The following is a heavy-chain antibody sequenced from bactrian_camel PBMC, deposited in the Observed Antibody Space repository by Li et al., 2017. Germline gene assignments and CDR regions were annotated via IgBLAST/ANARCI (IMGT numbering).Heavy chain of an antibody. V-gene: IGHV3-2*01. CDR2: LYNDSNA. J-gene: IGHJ4*01. Sequence: VQLVESGGGLVQPGGSLRLSCRASGFTWSTYYLGWVRQAPGKEPQWVSSLYNDSNAHYLDSVKGRFAISRDNAKGMVYLQMNSPQSGDTALYYCATGGSWFEYWGQGTQVTVS. D-gene: IGHD5*01. CDR1: GFTWSTYY. CDR3: ATGGSWFEY.